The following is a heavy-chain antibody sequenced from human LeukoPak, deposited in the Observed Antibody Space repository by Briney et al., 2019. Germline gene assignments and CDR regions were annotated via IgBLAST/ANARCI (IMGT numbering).Heavy chain of an antibody. CDR2: IIPIFGTA. D-gene: IGHD3-10*01. Sequence: SVKVSCKASGGTFSSYAISWVRQAPGQGLEWMGGIIPIFGTANYAQKFQGRVTITADESTSTAHMELSSLRSEDTAVYYCASYGSGSNYYYYMDVWGKGTTVTISS. J-gene: IGHJ6*03. V-gene: IGHV1-69*13. CDR1: GGTFSSYA. CDR3: ASYGSGSNYYYYMDV.